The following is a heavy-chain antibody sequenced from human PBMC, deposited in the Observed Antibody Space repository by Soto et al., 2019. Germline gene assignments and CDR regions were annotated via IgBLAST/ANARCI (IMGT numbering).Heavy chain of an antibody. CDR3: ARAKSSGPPTHYYYYYGVDV. J-gene: IGHJ6*02. Sequence: GASVKVSCKASGYTFTGYYMHWVRQAPGQGLEWMGWINPNSGGTNYAQKFQGWVTMTRDTSISTAYMELSRLRSDDTAVYYCARAKSSGPPTHYYYYYGVDVWGQGTTVTVSS. CDR1: GYTFTGYY. D-gene: IGHD3-10*01. CDR2: INPNSGGT. V-gene: IGHV1-2*04.